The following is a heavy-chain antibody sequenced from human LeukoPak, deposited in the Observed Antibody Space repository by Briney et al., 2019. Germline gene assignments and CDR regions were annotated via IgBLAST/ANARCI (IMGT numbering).Heavy chain of an antibody. CDR2: ISKDGNDK. CDR1: GFTFSGYP. D-gene: IGHD3-10*01. J-gene: IGHJ4*02. CDR3: AKDAYYSSGTYADC. Sequence: GRSLRLSCAASGFTFSGYPMHWVRQAPGKGLEWVAVISKDGNDKYYADPVKGRFTISRDNSKNTLYLQMNSLKPEDTALYYCAKDAYYSSGTYADCWGQGTLVTVSS. V-gene: IGHV3-30*18.